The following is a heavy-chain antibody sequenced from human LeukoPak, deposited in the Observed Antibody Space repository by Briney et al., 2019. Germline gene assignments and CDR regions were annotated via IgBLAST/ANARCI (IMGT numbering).Heavy chain of an antibody. CDR1: GFTFSSYE. V-gene: IGHV3-48*03. CDR3: AREEVRVLVRWLDP. J-gene: IGHJ5*02. Sequence: GGSLRLSCAASGFTFSSYEMNWVRQAPGKGLEWVSYISSSGSTVYYADSVRGRFTISRDNAKNSLYLQMNSLRAEDTAVYYCAREEVRVLVRWLDPWGQGTLVTVSS. CDR2: ISSSGSTV. D-gene: IGHD2-21*01.